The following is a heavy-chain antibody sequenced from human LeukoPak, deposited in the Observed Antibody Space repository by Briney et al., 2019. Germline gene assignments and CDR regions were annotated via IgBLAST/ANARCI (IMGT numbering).Heavy chain of an antibody. CDR2: ISSSSSYI. D-gene: IGHD4-17*01. J-gene: IGHJ4*02. V-gene: IGHV3-21*01. Sequence: GGSLRLSCAASGFTFSSYSMNWVRQAPGKGLEWVSSISSSSSYIYYADSVKGRFTISRDNAKNSLYLQMNSLRAEDTAVYYCARDLRLSLRGDYWGQGTLVTVSS. CDR1: GFTFSSYS. CDR3: ARDLRLSLRGDY.